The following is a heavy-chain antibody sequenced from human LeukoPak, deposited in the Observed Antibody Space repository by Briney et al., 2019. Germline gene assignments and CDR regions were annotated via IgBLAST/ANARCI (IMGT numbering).Heavy chain of an antibody. V-gene: IGHV3-23*01. CDR3: AKDLTTVTTGDY. CDR1: GFTFSNFA. D-gene: IGHD4-17*01. CDR2: ISGSGGST. J-gene: IGHJ4*02. Sequence: PGGSLRLSCAASGFTFSNFAMSWVRQAPGKGLEWVSSISGSGGSTYYADSVKGRFTISRDNSKNTLYLHMNSLRAEDTAVYYCAKDLTTVTTGDYWGQGTPVTVSS.